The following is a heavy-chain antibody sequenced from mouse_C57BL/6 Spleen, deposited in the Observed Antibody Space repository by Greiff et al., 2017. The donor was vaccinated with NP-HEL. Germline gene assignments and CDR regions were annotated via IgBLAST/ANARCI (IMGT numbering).Heavy chain of an antibody. D-gene: IGHD4-1*01. J-gene: IGHJ3*01. CDR3: ARPLGFAY. CDR1: GFTFSDYG. V-gene: IGHV5-17*01. Sequence: EVKLVESGGGLVKPGGSLKLSCAASGFTFSDYGMHWVRQAPEKGLEWVAYISSGSSTIYYADTVKGRFTISRDNAKNTLFLQRTSLRSEDTAMYYCARPLGFAYWGQGTLVTVSA. CDR2: ISSGSSTI.